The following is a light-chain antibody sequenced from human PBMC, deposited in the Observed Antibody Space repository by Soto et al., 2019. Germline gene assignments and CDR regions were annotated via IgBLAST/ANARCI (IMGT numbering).Light chain of an antibody. Sequence: VLTQPPSVSAAPGHKVTISCSGSSSNIGGNSVSWYQQLPGTAPKLLIYDDNKRPSGIPDRFSGSKSGTSATLGITGFQTGDEADYYCGSWDSSLSAYVFGTGTTV. CDR2: DDN. CDR3: GSWDSSLSAYV. V-gene: IGLV1-51*01. J-gene: IGLJ1*01. CDR1: SSNIGGNS.